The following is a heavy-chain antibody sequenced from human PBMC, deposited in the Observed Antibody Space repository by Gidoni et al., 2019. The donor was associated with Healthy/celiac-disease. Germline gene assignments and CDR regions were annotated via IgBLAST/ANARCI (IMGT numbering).Heavy chain of an antibody. CDR1: GVSLVEYA. CDR2: ISWNSGSI. CDR3: AKDVTLYCSGGSCSSFDY. J-gene: IGHJ4*02. D-gene: IGHD2-15*01. V-gene: IGHV3-9*01. Sequence: EVQLVESGGGLVQPGGYLRLYGAGAGVSLVEYALHWVRQAPGKGLEWVSGISWNSGSIGYADSVKGRFTISRDNAKNSLYLQMNSLRAEDTALYYCAKDVTLYCSGGSCSSFDYWGQGTLVTVSS.